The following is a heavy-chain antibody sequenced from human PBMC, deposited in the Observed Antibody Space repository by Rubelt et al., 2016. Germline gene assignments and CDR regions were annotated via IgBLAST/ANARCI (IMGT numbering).Heavy chain of an antibody. Sequence: EVQLLESGGGLVQPGGSLRLSCAASGFTFSSYAMSWVRQAPGKGLEWVSGISGSDTRTYYADSGKGQFTISRDNSKKTMYLQMNSLKIEDTAVDYCARRLRGSSWGIVDYWGQGTLVTVSS. CDR3: ARRLRGSSWGIVDY. V-gene: IGHV3-23*01. J-gene: IGHJ4*02. CDR2: ISGSDTRT. D-gene: IGHD6-13*01. CDR1: GFTFSSYA.